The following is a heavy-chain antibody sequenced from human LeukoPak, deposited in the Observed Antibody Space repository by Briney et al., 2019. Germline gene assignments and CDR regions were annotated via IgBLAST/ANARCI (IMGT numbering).Heavy chain of an antibody. D-gene: IGHD3-10*01. V-gene: IGHV1-18*01. Sequence: ASVKVSCKTSGHTFTRNYIHWVRQAPGQGLEWMGWISAYNGNTNYAQKLQGRVTMTTDTSTSTAYMELRSLRSDDTAVYYCAVLLRTLQLLDFWGQGTLVTVSS. CDR3: AVLLRTLQLLDF. J-gene: IGHJ4*02. CDR2: ISAYNGNT. CDR1: GHTFTRNY.